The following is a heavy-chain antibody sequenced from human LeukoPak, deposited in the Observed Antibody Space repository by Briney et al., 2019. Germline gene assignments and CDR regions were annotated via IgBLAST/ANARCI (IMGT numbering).Heavy chain of an antibody. D-gene: IGHD6-19*01. Sequence: SETLSLTCTVSGGSISSYYWSWIRQPPGKGLEWIGYIYYSGSTNYNPSLKSRVTISVDTSKNQFSLKLSSVTAADTDVYYCARDSSSGWRPFDYWGQGTLVTVSS. CDR1: GGSISSYY. CDR3: ARDSSSGWRPFDY. J-gene: IGHJ4*02. CDR2: IYYSGST. V-gene: IGHV4-59*01.